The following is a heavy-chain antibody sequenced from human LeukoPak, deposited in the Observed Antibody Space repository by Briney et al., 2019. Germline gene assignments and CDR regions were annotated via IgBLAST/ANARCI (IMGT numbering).Heavy chain of an antibody. CDR3: AREMAVGYYYDSSGYPHAFDI. CDR2: ISSSSSYI. CDR1: GFTFGSYS. D-gene: IGHD3-22*01. V-gene: IGHV3-21*01. J-gene: IGHJ3*02. Sequence: PGGSLRLSCAASGFTFGSYSMNWVRQAPGKGLEWVSSISSSSSYIYYADSVKGRFTISRDNAKNSLYLQMNSLRAEDTAVYYCAREMAVGYYYDSSGYPHAFDIWGQGTMVTVSS.